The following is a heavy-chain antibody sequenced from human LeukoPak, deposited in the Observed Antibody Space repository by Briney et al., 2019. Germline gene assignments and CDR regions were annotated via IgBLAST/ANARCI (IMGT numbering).Heavy chain of an antibody. D-gene: IGHD3-3*01. CDR3: AREMVAIDDFYFYYGMDV. V-gene: IGHV3-53*01. CDR2: IYSSGST. CDR1: GFTVSNNY. J-gene: IGHJ6*02. Sequence: GGSLRLSCAASGFTVSNNYMSWVRQAPGKGLEWVSVIYSSGSTYYADSVKGRFTISRENAKNSLYLQMNSLRAGDTAVYYCAREMVAIDDFYFYYGMDVWGQGTTVTVSS.